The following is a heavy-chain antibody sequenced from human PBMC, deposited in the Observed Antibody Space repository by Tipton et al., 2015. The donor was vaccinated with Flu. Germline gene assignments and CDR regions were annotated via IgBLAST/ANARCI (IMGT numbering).Heavy chain of an antibody. J-gene: IGHJ4*02. CDR2: INPSDGST. CDR3: ARVLSFEYGSSGYLDY. Sequence: QLVQSGAEVKKPGASVKVSCKASEFTFTTYQLHWVREAPGQGLEWMGIINPSDGSTSYAQKFQGRVTMTRDRSTSTVYMELSSLRSEDTAVYYCARVLSFEYGSSGYLDYWGQGTLVTVSS. D-gene: IGHD3-22*01. CDR1: EFTFTTYQ. V-gene: IGHV1-46*01.